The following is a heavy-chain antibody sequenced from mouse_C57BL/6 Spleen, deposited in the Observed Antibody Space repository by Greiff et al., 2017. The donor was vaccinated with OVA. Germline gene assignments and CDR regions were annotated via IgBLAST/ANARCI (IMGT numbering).Heavy chain of an antibody. D-gene: IGHD1-1*01. CDR1: GFSLSTSGMG. Sequence: QVTLKVSGPGILQSSQTLSLTCSFSGFSLSTSGMGVSWIRQPSGKGLEWLAHIYWDDDKRYNPSLKSRPTISKVTASNQAFLKITIVDTADTATYYCALHYYGSSYPHFDVWGTGTSVTVSS. V-gene: IGHV8-12*01. J-gene: IGHJ1*03. CDR2: IYWDDDK. CDR3: ALHYYGSSYPHFDV.